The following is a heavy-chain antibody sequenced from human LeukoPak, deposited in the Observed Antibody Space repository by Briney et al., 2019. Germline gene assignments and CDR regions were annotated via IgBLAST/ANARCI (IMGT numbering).Heavy chain of an antibody. D-gene: IGHD2-2*01. V-gene: IGHV1-2*04. CDR2: INPNSGGT. CDR1: GYTFTGYY. Sequence: GASVTVSFKASGYTFTGYYMHWVRQAPGQGLEWMGWINPNSGGTNYAQKFQGWVTMTRDTSISTAYMELSRLRSDDTAAYYCARAGRVEDYGLLSCINWGQGALVTVSS. J-gene: IGHJ4*02. CDR3: ARAGRVEDYGLLSCIN.